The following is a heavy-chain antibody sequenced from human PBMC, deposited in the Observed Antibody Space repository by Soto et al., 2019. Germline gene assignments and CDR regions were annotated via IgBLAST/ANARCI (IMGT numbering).Heavy chain of an antibody. CDR2: ISAYNGNT. CDR3: ARGIVVVVAANRALDY. V-gene: IGHV1-18*01. D-gene: IGHD2-15*01. J-gene: IGHJ4*02. Sequence: ASVKVSCKASGYTFTSYGISWVRQAPGQGLEWMGWISAYNGNTNYAQKLQGRVTMTTDTSTSTGYMELRSLRSDYTAVYYCARGIVVVVAANRALDYWGQGTLVTVS. CDR1: GYTFTSYG.